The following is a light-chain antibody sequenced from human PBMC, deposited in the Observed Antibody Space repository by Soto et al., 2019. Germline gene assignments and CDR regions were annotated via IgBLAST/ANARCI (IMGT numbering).Light chain of an antibody. J-gene: IGKJ3*01. Sequence: DILMTQSPSSVSASVGDRVTITCRASQAVKFWLAWYQQKPGRAPQLLIYAAFTLQSGVPSRFTGTGSGTDFTLTITSLQPEDVETYFCLQTNYFPFAFGPGTRVDIK. CDR2: AAF. V-gene: IGKV1-12*01. CDR1: QAVKFW. CDR3: LQTNYFPFA.